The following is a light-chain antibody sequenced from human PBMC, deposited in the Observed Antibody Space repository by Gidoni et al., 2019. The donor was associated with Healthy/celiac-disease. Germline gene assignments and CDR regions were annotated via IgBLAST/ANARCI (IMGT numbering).Light chain of an antibody. CDR2: DAS. Sequence: IQMTQSPSSLSASVGDRVTITCQASQDISNYLNWYQQKPGKAPKLLIYDASNLETGIPSRFSGSGSGTDFTFPISSLQPEDMATYYCQQYDHLPLITFGQGTRLEIK. J-gene: IGKJ5*01. CDR3: QQYDHLPLIT. V-gene: IGKV1-33*01. CDR1: QDISNY.